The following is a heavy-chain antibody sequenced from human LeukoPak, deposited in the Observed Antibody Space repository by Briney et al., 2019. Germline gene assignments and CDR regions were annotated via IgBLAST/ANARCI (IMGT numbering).Heavy chain of an antibody. CDR2: IYTSGST. J-gene: IGHJ4*02. CDR3: ASTDSSSWNY. CDR1: GGSISSGSYC. V-gene: IGHV4-61*02. Sequence: SETLSLTRTVSGGSISSGSYCWSWIRQPAGKGLEWIGRIYTSGSTNYNPSLKSRVTISVDTSKNQFSLKLSSVTAADTAVYYCASTDSSSWNYWGQGTLVTVSS. D-gene: IGHD6-13*01.